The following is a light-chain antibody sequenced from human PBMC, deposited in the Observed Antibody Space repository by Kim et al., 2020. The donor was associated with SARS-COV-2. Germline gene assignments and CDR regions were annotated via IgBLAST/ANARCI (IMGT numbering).Light chain of an antibody. CDR1: QSVRNNY. J-gene: IGKJ2*01. CDR2: GAS. CDR3: QHYRSSPPMYT. V-gene: IGKV3-20*01. Sequence: EIVLTQSPGTLSLSPGERATLSCRASQSVRNNYLAWYQQKPGQAPRLLIHGASSRATGIPDRFSGSGSGTDFTLTIIRLEPEDFAMYYCQHYRSSPPMYTFGQGTKLEIK.